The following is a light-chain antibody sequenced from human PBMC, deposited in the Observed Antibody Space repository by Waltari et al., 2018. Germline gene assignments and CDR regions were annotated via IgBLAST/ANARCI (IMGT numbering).Light chain of an antibody. J-gene: IGKJ3*01. CDR3: LQRSHWPPFT. Sequence: EIVLTQSPVTLSLSPGDRATLSCRASQSISVYLAWYQHRPGQSPRLLIYDASKRAPGIPARFSGSGSGTDFTLTISSVEPDDFAVYYCLQRSHWPPFTFGPGTKLDIK. CDR2: DAS. CDR1: QSISVY. V-gene: IGKV3-11*01.